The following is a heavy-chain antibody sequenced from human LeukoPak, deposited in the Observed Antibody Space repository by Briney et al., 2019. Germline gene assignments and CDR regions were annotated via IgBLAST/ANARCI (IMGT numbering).Heavy chain of an antibody. CDR3: ARDSGFGELFWADY. CDR2: IKQDGSEK. D-gene: IGHD3-10*01. CDR1: GFTVSSNY. Sequence: GGSLRLSCAASGFTVSSNYMSWVRQAPGKGLEWVANIKQDGSEKYYVDSVKGRFTISRDNAKNSLYLQMNSLRAEDTAVYYCARDSGFGELFWADYWGQGTLVTVSS. V-gene: IGHV3-7*01. J-gene: IGHJ4*02.